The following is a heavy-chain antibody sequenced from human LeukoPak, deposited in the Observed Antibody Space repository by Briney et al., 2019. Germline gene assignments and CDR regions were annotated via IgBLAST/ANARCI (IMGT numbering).Heavy chain of an antibody. D-gene: IGHD2-15*01. CDR3: ATTGYCSGGSCYPGDPWDYYMDV. Sequence: GGSLRLSCAASGFTFSSYAMHWVRQAPGKGLEWVAVISYDGSNKYYADSVKGRFTISRDNSKNTLYLQMNSLRAEDTAVYYCATTGYCSGGSCYPGDPWDYYMDVWGKGTTVTVSS. CDR2: ISYDGSNK. J-gene: IGHJ6*03. V-gene: IGHV3-30-3*01. CDR1: GFTFSSYA.